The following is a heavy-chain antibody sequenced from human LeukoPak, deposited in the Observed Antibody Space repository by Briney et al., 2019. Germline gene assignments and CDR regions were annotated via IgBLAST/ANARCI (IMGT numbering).Heavy chain of an antibody. V-gene: IGHV4-39*01. CDR2: IYYSGST. CDR1: GGSISSSPYY. J-gene: IGHJ4*02. Sequence: PSETLSLTCIVFGGSISSSPYYWGWIRQPPGKGLEWIGNIYYSGSTYYNPSLKTRVTISVDTSKNQFSLKLTSVTAADTAVYYCARHSSVDGNWPWPLAYWGQGSLVTVSS. CDR3: ARHSSVDGNWPWPLAY. D-gene: IGHD6-19*01.